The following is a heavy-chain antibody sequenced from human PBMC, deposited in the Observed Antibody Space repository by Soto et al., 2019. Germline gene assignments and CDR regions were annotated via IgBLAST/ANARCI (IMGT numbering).Heavy chain of an antibody. CDR1: GYTFTSYA. CDR3: ARGVGECSGGSCTS. J-gene: IGHJ4*02. D-gene: IGHD2-15*01. V-gene: IGHV1-3*01. CDR2: INAGNGNT. Sequence: QVQLVQSGAEVKKPGASVKVSCKASGYTFTSYAMHWVRQAPGQRLEWMGWINAGNGNTKYSQKFQGRVTITRDTPASTAYMELSSLRSEDTAVYYCARGVGECSGGSCTSWGQGTLVTVSS.